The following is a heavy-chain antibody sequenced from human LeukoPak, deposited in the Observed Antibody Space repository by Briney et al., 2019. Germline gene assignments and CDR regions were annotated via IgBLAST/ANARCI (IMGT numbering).Heavy chain of an antibody. Sequence: PSETLSLPCTVSGGSISSSSYYWAWIRQPPGKGLEWIGSIYYSGSTYYNPSLKSRVTISVDTSKNQFSLKLSSVTAAYTAVYYCARPSPNYYDSSGYYSLWDYWGQGTLVTVSS. CDR2: IYYSGST. D-gene: IGHD3-22*01. CDR1: GGSISSSSYY. J-gene: IGHJ4*02. V-gene: IGHV4-39*01. CDR3: ARPSPNYYDSSGYYSLWDY.